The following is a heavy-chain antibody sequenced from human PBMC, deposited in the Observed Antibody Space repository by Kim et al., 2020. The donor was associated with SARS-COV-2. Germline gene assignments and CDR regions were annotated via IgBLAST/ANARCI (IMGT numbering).Heavy chain of an antibody. CDR1: GFTFSDFA. CDR2: IWYDGSNQ. Sequence: GGSLRLSCAASGFTFSDFAIHWVRQAPGKGLEWVAVIWYDGSNQNYAASVKGRFTISRDNSKNTVYLQMTSLRLEDTALYSCARELKEKAMDIWGQGTTVTVSS. V-gene: IGHV3-30-3*01. CDR3: ARELKEKAMDI. J-gene: IGHJ6*02.